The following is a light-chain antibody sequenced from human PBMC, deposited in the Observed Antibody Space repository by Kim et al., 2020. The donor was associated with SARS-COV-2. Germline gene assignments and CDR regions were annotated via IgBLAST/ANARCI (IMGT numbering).Light chain of an antibody. J-gene: IGKJ5*01. Sequence: DIQMTQSPSSLSASVGDRVTITCRSSQDIRNDLGWYQQNPGGAPKRLIYGASSLQSGVPSRFSGSGSGTEFTLTISGLQPEDFATYFCLQHNTYPITFVQGTRLEIK. V-gene: IGKV1-17*01. CDR2: GAS. CDR1: QDIRND. CDR3: LQHNTYPIT.